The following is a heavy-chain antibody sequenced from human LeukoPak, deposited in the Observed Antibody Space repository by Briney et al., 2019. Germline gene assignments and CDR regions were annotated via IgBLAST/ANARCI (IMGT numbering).Heavy chain of an antibody. CDR2: INTDGRIT. CDR1: GVSFRNYA. J-gene: IGHJ4*02. D-gene: IGHD1-26*01. CDR3: TRDGGSFCDFDY. V-gene: IGHV3-64*02. Sequence: AGSLTFSCAASGVSFRNYASHWIRQPPGKGLEYVSVINTDGRITYYADSVKGRFTISRDNSKNTVYLQMGSLRGEDMAVYYCTRDGGSFCDFDYWGQGALVTVS.